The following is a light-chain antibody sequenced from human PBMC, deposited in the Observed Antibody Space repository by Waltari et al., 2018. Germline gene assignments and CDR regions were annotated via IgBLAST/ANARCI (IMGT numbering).Light chain of an antibody. Sequence: QSALTQPASVSGSPGPSITLFCSGTSSYVGYHNLASWYQQHPGKAPKFIIYELTKRPSGVSNRFSGSKSGNTASLTISGLQAEDEAEYFCCSFAGSVTFVVFGGGTKVTVL. CDR1: SSYVGYHNL. CDR3: CSFAGSVTFVV. V-gene: IGLV2-23*02. CDR2: ELT. J-gene: IGLJ2*01.